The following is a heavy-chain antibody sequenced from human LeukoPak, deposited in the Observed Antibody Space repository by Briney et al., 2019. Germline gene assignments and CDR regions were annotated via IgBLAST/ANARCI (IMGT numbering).Heavy chain of an antibody. CDR1: GGSISSSNYY. Sequence: SETLSLTCSVSGGSISSSNYYWNWIRQPPGKGLEWIGSVYYSGSTYYNPSLKSRVTISVDTSKNQFSLKLSSVTAADTAVYYWARETSGRFIDYWGQGTLVTVPS. V-gene: IGHV4-39*01. CDR2: VYYSGST. J-gene: IGHJ4*02. D-gene: IGHD1-26*01. CDR3: ARETSGRFIDY.